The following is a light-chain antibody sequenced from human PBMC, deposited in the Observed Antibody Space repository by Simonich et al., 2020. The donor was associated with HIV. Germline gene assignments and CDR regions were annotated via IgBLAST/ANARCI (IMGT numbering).Light chain of an antibody. CDR2: GSS. V-gene: IGKV3-15*01. CDR3: QQYNNWPLYT. CDR1: QSVSSY. J-gene: IGKJ2*01. Sequence: EIVLAQSPATLSLSPGERATLSCRASQSVSSYLAWYQQKPGQAPRLLIYGSSTRATGIPARFSGSGSVTEFTLTISSLQSEDFAVYYCQQYNNWPLYTFGQGTKLEIK.